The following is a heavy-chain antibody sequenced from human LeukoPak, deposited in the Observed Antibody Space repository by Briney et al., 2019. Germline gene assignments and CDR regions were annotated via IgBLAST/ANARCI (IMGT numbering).Heavy chain of an antibody. CDR3: ASTSGGWFREHAFDI. V-gene: IGHV4-61*02. Sequence: SETLSLTCTVSGGSISSGSYYWSWIRQPAGKGLEWIGRIYTSGSTNYNPSLKSRVTISVDTSKNQFSLKLSSVTAADTAVYYCASTSGGWFREHAFDIWGQGTMVTVSS. J-gene: IGHJ3*02. CDR2: IYTSGST. D-gene: IGHD6-19*01. CDR1: GGSISSGSYY.